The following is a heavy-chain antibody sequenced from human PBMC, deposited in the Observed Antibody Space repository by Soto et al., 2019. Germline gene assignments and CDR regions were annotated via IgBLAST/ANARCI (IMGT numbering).Heavy chain of an antibody. D-gene: IGHD3-10*01. V-gene: IGHV1-69*02. CDR1: GGTFSSYT. J-gene: IGHJ3*02. CDR2: IIPILGIA. Sequence: SVKVSCKASGGTFSSYTISWVRQAPGQGLEWMGRIIPILGIANYAQKFQGRVTITADKSTSTAYMELSSLRSEDTAVYYCARVLVRGVQNAFDIGGQGTMVTVSS. CDR3: ARVLVRGVQNAFDI.